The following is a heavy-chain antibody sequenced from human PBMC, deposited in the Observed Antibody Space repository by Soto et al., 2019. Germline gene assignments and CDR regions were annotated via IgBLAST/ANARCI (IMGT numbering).Heavy chain of an antibody. CDR3: ARESEDLTSNFDY. CDR2: ISSTTNYI. V-gene: IGHV3-21*06. Sequence: GGSLRLSCAASGFTFTRYSMNWVRPAPGKGLEWVSSISSTTNYIYYGDSMKGRFTIYRDNDKNSMYLEMNSLRAEETAVYYCARESEDLTSNFDYWGQGSLVTVSS. CDR1: GFTFTRYS. D-gene: IGHD7-27*01. J-gene: IGHJ4*02.